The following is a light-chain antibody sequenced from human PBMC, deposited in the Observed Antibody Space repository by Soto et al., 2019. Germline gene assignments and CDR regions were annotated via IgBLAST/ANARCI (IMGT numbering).Light chain of an antibody. CDR2: KAS. V-gene: IGKV1-5*03. Sequence: DIQMTQYPSTLSASVGERVTITCRASQSISVWLAWYQHKAGKAPNLLIYKASRLESGVPSRFSGSGSETEFTLTISGLQPGDSATYDCQQYNSYSTFGGGTKVDIK. CDR3: QQYNSYST. J-gene: IGKJ4*01. CDR1: QSISVW.